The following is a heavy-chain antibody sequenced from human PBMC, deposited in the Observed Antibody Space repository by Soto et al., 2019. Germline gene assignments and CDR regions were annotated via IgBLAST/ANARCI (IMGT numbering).Heavy chain of an antibody. J-gene: IGHJ4*02. V-gene: IGHV4-4*02. D-gene: IGHD6-6*01. CDR2: IYQTGGT. CDR3: ASKRYSSSSPFDS. Sequence: PSETLSLTCAVAGDSISITNWWSWFRQPPEKGLEWIGEIYQTGGTNYNPSLKSRVTISLDKSKNQFSLELTSVTAADTAMYYCASKRYSSSSPFDSWGQGTLVTVSS. CDR1: GDSISITNW.